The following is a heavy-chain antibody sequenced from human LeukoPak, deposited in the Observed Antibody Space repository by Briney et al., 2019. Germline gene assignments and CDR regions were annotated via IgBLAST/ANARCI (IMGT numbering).Heavy chain of an antibody. J-gene: IGHJ3*02. CDR2: IYYSGYT. CDR3: ASGQGDGYNEDAFDI. Sequence: SETLSLTCTVSGGSISSYYWSWIRQPPGKGLEYIGYIYYSGYTNYNPSLKSRVTISVDTSKNQFSLKLSSVTAADTAVYYCASGQGDGYNEDAFDIWGQGTMVTVSS. D-gene: IGHD5-24*01. CDR1: GGSISSYY. V-gene: IGHV4-59*01.